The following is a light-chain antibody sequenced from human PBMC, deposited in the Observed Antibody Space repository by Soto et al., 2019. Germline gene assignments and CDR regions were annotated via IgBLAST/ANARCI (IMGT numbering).Light chain of an antibody. V-gene: IGLV2-14*03. J-gene: IGLJ1*01. CDR2: DVS. CDR1: SSDVGHYNY. CDR3: CSYTTTTSRV. Sequence: QSALTQPASVSGSPGQSITISCTGTSSDVGHYNYVSWYQQHPGNAPKRVIDDVSIRASGVSDRFSGSKSGNTASLTISGLQAEDEPDYYCCSYTTTTSRVFGTGTKLTVL.